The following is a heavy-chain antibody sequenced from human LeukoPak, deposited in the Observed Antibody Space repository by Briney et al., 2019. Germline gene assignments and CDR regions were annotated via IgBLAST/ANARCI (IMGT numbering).Heavy chain of an antibody. CDR3: ARHHRRGRMDYYFDY. J-gene: IGHJ4*02. Sequence: SETLSLTCTVSGGSISSYYWSWIRQPPGKGLEWIGYIYYSGSTNYNPSLKSRVTISVDTSKNQFSLKLSSVTAADTAVYYCARHHRRGRMDYYFDYWGQGTLVTVSS. CDR1: GGSISSYY. CDR2: IYYSGST. D-gene: IGHD3-16*01. V-gene: IGHV4-59*01.